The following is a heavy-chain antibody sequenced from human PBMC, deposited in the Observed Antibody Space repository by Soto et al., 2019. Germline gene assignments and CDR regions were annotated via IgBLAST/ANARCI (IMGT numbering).Heavy chain of an antibody. CDR3: ARVPLYYYGSGSPTFDP. CDR1: GFTFSSYS. CDR2: ISSSSSYI. Sequence: PGGSLRLSCAASGFTFSSYSMNWVRQAPGKGLEWVSSISSSSSYIYYADSVKGRFTISRDNAKNSLYLQMNSLRAGDTAVYYCARVPLYYYGSGSPTFDPWGQGTLVTVSS. D-gene: IGHD3-10*01. J-gene: IGHJ5*02. V-gene: IGHV3-21*01.